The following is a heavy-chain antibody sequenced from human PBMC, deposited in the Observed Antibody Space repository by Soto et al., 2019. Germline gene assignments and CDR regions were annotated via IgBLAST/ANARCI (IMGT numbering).Heavy chain of an antibody. D-gene: IGHD3-22*01. CDR2: ICPGDSDT. CDR3: ARDSSGYKAYYYYGMDV. V-gene: IGHV5-51*01. J-gene: IGHJ6*02. CDR1: GYSFTSYW. Sequence: GESLKISCKGSGYSFTSYWIGWVRQMPGKGLEWMGIICPGDSDTRYSPSFQGQVTISADKSISTAYLQWSGLKASDTAMYYCARDSSGYKAYYYYGMDVWGQGTTVTVSS.